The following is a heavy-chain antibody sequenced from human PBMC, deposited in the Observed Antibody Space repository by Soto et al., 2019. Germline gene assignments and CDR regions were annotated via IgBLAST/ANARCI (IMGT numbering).Heavy chain of an antibody. CDR1: GGSITTGGSY. Sequence: QVQLQESGPGLVKPSQTLSLTCTVSGGSITTGGSYWSWIRQHPGKGLEWIGNIYHSGNTYYNPSLKSRLTIAVDTSKNLFSLMVDSRTAADPAVYYWARARFQVLYGKPYFDSWGQGTLVTVSS. CDR2: IYHSGNT. D-gene: IGHD2-2*02. CDR3: ARARFQVLYGKPYFDS. V-gene: IGHV4-31*03. J-gene: IGHJ4*02.